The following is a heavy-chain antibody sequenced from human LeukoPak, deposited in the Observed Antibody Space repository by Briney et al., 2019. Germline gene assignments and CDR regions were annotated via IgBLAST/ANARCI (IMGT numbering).Heavy chain of an antibody. V-gene: IGHV3-23*01. CDR2: ISGSGGST. J-gene: IGHJ4*02. Sequence: PGGSLRLSCAASRFTFSTYALRWVRQAPGKGLEWVSAISGSGGSTYYADSVKGRFTISRDNSKNTLYLQMNSLRAEDTAVYYCARGGSEKGYYGSGTRDPSDYWGQGTLVTVSS. D-gene: IGHD3-10*01. CDR3: ARGGSEKGYYGSGTRDPSDY. CDR1: RFTFSTYA.